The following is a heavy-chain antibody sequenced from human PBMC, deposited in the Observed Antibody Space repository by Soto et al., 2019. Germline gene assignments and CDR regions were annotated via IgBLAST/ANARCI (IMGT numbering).Heavy chain of an antibody. Sequence: GGSLRLSWAASGFTFSSYGMHWGRQAPGKGLEWVAVISYDGSNKYYADSVKGGFTISRDNSKNTLYLQMNSLRAEDTDVYYCAKDIGRETTFGYPDYWGQGTLVTVSS. CDR1: GFTFSSYG. V-gene: IGHV3-30*18. CDR2: ISYDGSNK. CDR3: AKDIGRETTFGYPDY. D-gene: IGHD3-16*01. J-gene: IGHJ4*02.